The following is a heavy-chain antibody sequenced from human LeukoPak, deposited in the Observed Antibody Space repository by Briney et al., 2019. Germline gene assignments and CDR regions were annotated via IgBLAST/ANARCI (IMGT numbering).Heavy chain of an antibody. V-gene: IGHV3-72*01. Sequence: PGGSLRLSCAASEFTFSDHYMDWVRQAPGKGLEWVGRIRNKANRYTTEYAASVKGRFIISRDDSKNSLYLEMNSLKTEDTAVYYCARVYSSSWYGSYFDYWGQGALATVSS. CDR3: ARVYSSSWYGSYFDY. D-gene: IGHD6-13*01. J-gene: IGHJ4*02. CDR1: EFTFSDHY. CDR2: IRNKANRYTT.